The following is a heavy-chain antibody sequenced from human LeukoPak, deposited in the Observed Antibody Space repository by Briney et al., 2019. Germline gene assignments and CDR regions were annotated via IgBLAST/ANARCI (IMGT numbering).Heavy chain of an antibody. V-gene: IGHV3-43*02. CDR1: GFTFDGHA. D-gene: IGHD5-18*01. CDR2: ISGDGERT. CDR3: AKDARLIHLWSTVYYYYYMDV. J-gene: IGHJ6*03. Sequence: GGSLRLSCAASGFTFDGHAMHWVGQAPGKGVEGVSVISGDGERTYYADSVKGRFTTSRDNSKNSLYMQLNSLRSGDTALYYCAKDARLIHLWSTVYYYYYMDVWGKGTAVTVSS.